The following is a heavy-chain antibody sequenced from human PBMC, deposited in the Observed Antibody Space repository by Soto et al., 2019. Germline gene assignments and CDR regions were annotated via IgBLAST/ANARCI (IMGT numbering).Heavy chain of an antibody. D-gene: IGHD6-19*01. Sequence: GGSLRLSCAASGFTFDDYGMSWARQAPGKGLEWVSGVNWNGGSTGYADSVKGRFTISRDSSKNTVSLEMTSLRAEDTAVYYCAKGGRQWLVTSDFNYWGQGALVTVSS. V-gene: IGHV3-20*04. CDR3: AKGGRQWLVTSDFNY. CDR1: GFTFDDYG. CDR2: VNWNGGST. J-gene: IGHJ4*02.